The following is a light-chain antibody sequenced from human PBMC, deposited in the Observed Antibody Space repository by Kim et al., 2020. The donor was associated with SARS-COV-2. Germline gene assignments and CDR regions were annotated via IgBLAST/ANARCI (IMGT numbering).Light chain of an antibody. CDR3: QQHNNWPRT. V-gene: IGKV3-15*01. CDR2: GAS. Sequence: EVVMTQSPATLSVSPGERATLSCRASQSLNNYLAWYQQKPGQAPRLLIYGASTRATGIPARFSGSGSGTEFTLTISSLRSEDSAVYYCQQHNNWPRTFGQGTKVDIK. J-gene: IGKJ1*01. CDR1: QSLNNY.